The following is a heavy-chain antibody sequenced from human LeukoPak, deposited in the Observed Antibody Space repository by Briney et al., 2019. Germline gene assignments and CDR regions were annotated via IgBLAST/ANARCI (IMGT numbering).Heavy chain of an antibody. V-gene: IGHV2-5*01. CDR3: AHRLGYGSYDAFDI. J-gene: IGHJ3*02. CDR1: GFSLSTSGVG. D-gene: IGHD5-12*01. CDR2: IYWNDDK. Sequence: SGPTLVNPTQTLTLTCTFSGFSLSTSGVGVGWIRQPPGKALEWLALIYWNDDKRYSPSLKSRLTITKDTSKNQVVLTMTNMDPVDTATYYCAHRLGYGSYDAFDIWGQGTMVTVSS.